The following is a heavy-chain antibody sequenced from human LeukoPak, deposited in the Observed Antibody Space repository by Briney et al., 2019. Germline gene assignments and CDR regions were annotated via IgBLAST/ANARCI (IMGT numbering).Heavy chain of an antibody. D-gene: IGHD1-26*01. CDR1: GFSFRGYT. V-gene: IGHV3-43*01. Sequence: LSGGSLRLSCAASGFSFRGYTMHWVRQAPGKGLEWVSLISWNGYSTSYGASVEGRFTISRDNNKGALNLQMSSLRTEDTAFYYCARDSSGSLDYWGQGTLVTVSS. J-gene: IGHJ4*02. CDR2: ISWNGYST. CDR3: ARDSSGSLDY.